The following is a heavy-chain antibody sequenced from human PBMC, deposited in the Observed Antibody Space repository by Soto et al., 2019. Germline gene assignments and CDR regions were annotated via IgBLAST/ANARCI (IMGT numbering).Heavy chain of an antibody. Sequence: QVQLVESGGGVVQPGRSLRLSCAASGFTFSSYGMHWVRQAPGKGLEWVAVIWYDGSNKYYADSVKGRFTISRDNSKNALYLQRSSLRAEDTAVYYSARGMGVPLRNMPETTSPEAYDFGYWGQGCLVTVSS. CDR1: GFTFSSYG. V-gene: IGHV3-33*01. CDR2: IWYDGSNK. J-gene: IGHJ4*02. D-gene: IGHD1-1*01. CDR3: ARGMGVPLRNMPETTSPEAYDFGY.